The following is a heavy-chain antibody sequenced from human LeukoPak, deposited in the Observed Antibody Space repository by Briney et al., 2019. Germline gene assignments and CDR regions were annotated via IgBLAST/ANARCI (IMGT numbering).Heavy chain of an antibody. J-gene: IGHJ4*02. CDR1: GFTFSNAW. CDR3: TTEGGFGELFPI. CDR2: IKSKTDGGTT. Sequence: GGSLRLSCAASGFTFSNAWMSWVRQAPGKGLEWVARIKSKTDGGTTDYAAPVKGRFTISRDDSENTLYLQMNSLKTEDTAVYYCTTEGGFGELFPIWGQGTLVTVSS. V-gene: IGHV3-15*01. D-gene: IGHD3-10*01.